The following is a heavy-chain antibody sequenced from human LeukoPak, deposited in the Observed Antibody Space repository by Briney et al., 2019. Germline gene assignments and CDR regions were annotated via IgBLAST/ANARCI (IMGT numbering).Heavy chain of an antibody. Sequence: GGSLRLSCAASGFTVSSNHMSWVRQAPGKGLEWVSVIYSGGTIYYADSVKGRFTISRDNSKNSLYLQMNSLRTEDTALYYCAKTPPSYGRWGQGTLVTVSS. V-gene: IGHV3-53*05. CDR2: IYSGGTI. J-gene: IGHJ4*02. CDR1: GFTVSSNH. D-gene: IGHD4-23*01. CDR3: AKTPPSYGR.